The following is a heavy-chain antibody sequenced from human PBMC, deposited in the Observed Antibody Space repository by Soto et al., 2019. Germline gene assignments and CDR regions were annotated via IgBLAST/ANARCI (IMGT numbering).Heavy chain of an antibody. CDR1: GGSISSYY. V-gene: IGHV4-59*08. J-gene: IGHJ6*03. CDR3: ARLLTIFGVVEYYYYMDV. Sequence: SETLSLTCTVSGGSISSYYWSWIRQPPGKGLEWIGYIYYSGSTNYNPSLKSRVTISVDTSKNQFSLKLSSVTAADTAVYYCARLLTIFGVVEYYYYMDVWGKGTTVTVSS. CDR2: IYYSGST. D-gene: IGHD3-3*01.